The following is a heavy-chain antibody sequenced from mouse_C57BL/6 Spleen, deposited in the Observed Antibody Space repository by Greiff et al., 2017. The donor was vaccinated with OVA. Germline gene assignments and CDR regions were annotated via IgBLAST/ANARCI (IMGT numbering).Heavy chain of an antibody. CDR1: GYTFTDYY. V-gene: IGHV1-76*01. J-gene: IGHJ4*01. Sequence: QVQLQQSGAELVRPGASVKLSCKASGYTFTDYYINWVKQRPGQGLEWIARIYPGSGNTYYNEKFKGKATLTAEKSSSTAYMQLSSLTSEDSAVYFCASYYGSSDDAMDYWGQGTSVTVSS. CDR3: ASYYGSSDDAMDY. D-gene: IGHD1-1*01. CDR2: IYPGSGNT.